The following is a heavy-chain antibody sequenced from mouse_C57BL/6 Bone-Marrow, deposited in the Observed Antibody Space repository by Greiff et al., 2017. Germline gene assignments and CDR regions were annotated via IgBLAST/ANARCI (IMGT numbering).Heavy chain of an antibody. CDR2: IDPENGDT. Sequence: VQLQQSGAELVRPGASVKLSCTASGFNIKDDYMHWVKQRPEQGLEWIGWIDPENGDTEYASKFQGKATITADTSSNTAYLQLSSLTSEDTAVYYCTTWGTTVGAPYYFDYWGQGTTLTVSS. D-gene: IGHD1-1*01. J-gene: IGHJ2*01. CDR1: GFNIKDDY. V-gene: IGHV14-4*01. CDR3: TTWGTTVGAPYYFDY.